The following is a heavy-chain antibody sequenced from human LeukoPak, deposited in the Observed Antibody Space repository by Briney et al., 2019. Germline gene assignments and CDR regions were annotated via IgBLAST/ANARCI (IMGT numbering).Heavy chain of an antibody. D-gene: IGHD5-12*01. Sequence: PSETLSLTCAVYGGSFSDYYWSWIRQPPGKGLERIGEINHSGSTNYNPSLKSRVTISIDTSKNQSSLKLSSVTAADTAVFYCTRGARTPSGYGSRTAGRANWFDPWGQGTLVTVSS. CDR2: INHSGST. CDR3: TRGARTPSGYGSRTAGRANWFDP. J-gene: IGHJ5*02. CDR1: GGSFSDYY. V-gene: IGHV4-34*01.